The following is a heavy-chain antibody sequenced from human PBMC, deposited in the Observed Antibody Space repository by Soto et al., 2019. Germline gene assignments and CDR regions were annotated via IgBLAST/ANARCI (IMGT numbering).Heavy chain of an antibody. V-gene: IGHV3-30*03. CDR3: ATAVVGATEYYYQQYDMDV. J-gene: IGHJ6*02. D-gene: IGHD1-26*01. CDR1: GFTLSNYG. Sequence: QVQLVESGGGVVQPGRSLRLSCAASGFTLSNYGMHWVRQAPGKGLEWVAVILYDGSNRYYADSVKGRFTISRDNSKNTRNLQMNRPRGEDTAVYYCATAVVGATEYYYQQYDMDVWGQGTTVTVSS. CDR2: ILYDGSNR.